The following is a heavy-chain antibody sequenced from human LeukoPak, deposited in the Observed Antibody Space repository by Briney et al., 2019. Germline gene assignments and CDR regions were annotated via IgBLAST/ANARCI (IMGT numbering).Heavy chain of an antibody. CDR1: GFTFSSYA. Sequence: GGSLRLSCAASGFTFSSYAMSWVRQAPGKGLEWVSAISGRGGSTYYADSVKGRFTISRDNSKNTLYLQRNSLAAEDTAVYYCAKVREGTYSSSWYVLDYWGQGTLVTVSS. CDR2: ISGRGGST. CDR3: AKVREGTYSSSWYVLDY. V-gene: IGHV3-23*01. D-gene: IGHD6-13*01. J-gene: IGHJ4*02.